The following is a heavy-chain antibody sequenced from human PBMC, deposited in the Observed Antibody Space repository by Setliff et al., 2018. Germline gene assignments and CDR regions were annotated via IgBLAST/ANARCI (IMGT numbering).Heavy chain of an antibody. V-gene: IGHV1-2*06. D-gene: IGHD2-15*01. Sequence: ASVKVSCKASGYIFTGYYIHWVRQAPGQGLEWMGRFNPNSGDTNSAQKFQGRVTMTTDTSTSTAYMELRSLRSDDTAVYYCARDSPEMVAPPAAHCFDPWGQGTLVTVSS. CDR3: ARDSPEMVAPPAAHCFDP. CDR1: GYIFTGYY. J-gene: IGHJ5*02. CDR2: FNPNSGDT.